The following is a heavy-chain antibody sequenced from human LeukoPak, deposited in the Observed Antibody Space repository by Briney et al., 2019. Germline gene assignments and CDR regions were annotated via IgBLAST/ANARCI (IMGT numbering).Heavy chain of an antibody. V-gene: IGHV4-39*01. D-gene: IGHD3-10*01. CDR1: GGSISSSSYY. CDR2: IYYSGST. Sequence: SETLSLTCTVSGGSISSSSYYWGWIRQPPGKGLEWIGSIYYSGSTYYNPSLKSRVTISVDTSKNQFSLKLSSVTAADTAVYYCARVTSGEFADYWGQGTLVTVSS. CDR3: ARVTSGEFADY. J-gene: IGHJ4*02.